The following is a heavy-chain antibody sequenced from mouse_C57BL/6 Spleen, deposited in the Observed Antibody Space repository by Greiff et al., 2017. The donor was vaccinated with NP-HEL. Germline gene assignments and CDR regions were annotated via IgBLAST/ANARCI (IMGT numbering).Heavy chain of an antibody. V-gene: IGHV1-81*01. Sequence: QVQLQQSGAELVKPGASVKLSCKASGYTFTSYGISWVKQRTGQGLEWIGEIYPRSGNTYYNEKFKGKATLTADKSSSTAYMELRSLTSEDSAVYFCARRGGNHEDYYAMDYWGQGTSVTVSS. CDR2: IYPRSGNT. J-gene: IGHJ4*01. CDR1: GYTFTSYG. D-gene: IGHD2-1*01. CDR3: ARRGGNHEDYYAMDY.